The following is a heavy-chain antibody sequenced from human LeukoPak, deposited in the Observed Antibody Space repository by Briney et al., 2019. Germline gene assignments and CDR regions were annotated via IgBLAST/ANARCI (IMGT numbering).Heavy chain of an antibody. Sequence: NPGGSLRLSCAASGFTFSSYSMNWVRQAPWKGLEWVSSISSSSSYIYYADSVKGRFTISRDNAKNSLYLQMNSLRAEDTAVYYCARDGGSSSTEDAFDIWGQGTMVTVSS. D-gene: IGHD6-6*01. V-gene: IGHV3-21*01. CDR3: ARDGGSSSTEDAFDI. CDR1: GFTFSSYS. CDR2: ISSSSSYI. J-gene: IGHJ3*02.